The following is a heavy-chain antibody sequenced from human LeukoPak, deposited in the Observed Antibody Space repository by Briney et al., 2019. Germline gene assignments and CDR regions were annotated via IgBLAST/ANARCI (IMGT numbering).Heavy chain of an antibody. CDR3: TTRSYCSGGSCRMDFDY. Sequence: PGGPLRLSCAASGFTFSNAWMSWVRQAPGKGLEWVGRIKSKTDGGTTDYAAPVKGRFTISRDDSKNTLYLQMNSLKTEDTAVYYCTTRSYCSGGSCRMDFDYWGQGTLVTVSS. J-gene: IGHJ4*02. CDR1: GFTFSNAW. D-gene: IGHD2-15*01. CDR2: IKSKTDGGTT. V-gene: IGHV3-15*01.